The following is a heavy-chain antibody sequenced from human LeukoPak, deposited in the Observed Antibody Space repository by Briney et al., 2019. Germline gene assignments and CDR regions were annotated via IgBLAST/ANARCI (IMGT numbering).Heavy chain of an antibody. CDR3: ARSLGDSSGYLAFAY. D-gene: IGHD3-22*01. CDR1: GYTFTGYY. V-gene: IGHV1-2*02. J-gene: IGHJ4*02. Sequence: GASVKVSCKASGYTFTGYYIHWVRQAPGQGLDWMGWINPNSGGTNYPQKFQGRVTMTRDTSISTAYMELSRLRSDDTAVYYCARSLGDSSGYLAFAYWGQGTLVTVSS. CDR2: INPNSGGT.